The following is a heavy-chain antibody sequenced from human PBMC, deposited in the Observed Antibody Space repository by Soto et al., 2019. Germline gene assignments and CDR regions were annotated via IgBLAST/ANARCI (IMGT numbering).Heavy chain of an antibody. Sequence: SETLSLTCTVSGGSISSGDYYWSWIRQPPGKGLEWIGYIYYSGSTYYNPSLKSRVTISVDTSKNQFSLKLSSVTAADTAVYYCARGSYYYDSSGYYHYWGHGTLVTV. CDR3: ARGSYYYDSSGYYHY. J-gene: IGHJ4*01. CDR2: IYYSGST. CDR1: GGSISSGDYY. D-gene: IGHD3-22*01. V-gene: IGHV4-30-4*01.